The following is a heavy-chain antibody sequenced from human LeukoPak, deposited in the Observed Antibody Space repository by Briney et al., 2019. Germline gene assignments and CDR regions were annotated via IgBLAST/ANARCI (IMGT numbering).Heavy chain of an antibody. J-gene: IGHJ4*02. CDR3: AKSGVRGVIIGPCFDY. CDR2: ISGSDGST. CDR1: GFTFSSYG. Sequence: PGGSLRLSCAASGFTFSSYGMSWVRQAPGKGLEWVSAISGSDGSTYYADSVKGRFTISRDNSKNTLYLQMSSLRAEDTAVYYCAKSGVRGVIIGPCFDYWGQGTLVTVSS. V-gene: IGHV3-23*01. D-gene: IGHD3-10*01.